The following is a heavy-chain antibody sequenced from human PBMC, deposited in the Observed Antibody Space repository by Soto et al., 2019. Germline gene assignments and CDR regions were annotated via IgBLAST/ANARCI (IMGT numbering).Heavy chain of an antibody. J-gene: IGHJ4*02. Sequence: PSETLSLTCTVSGGSIRNYYWGWIRQPLGERLEWIGNIYYSGSTNYNPSLKSRVTISVDTSKNQFSLKLSSVTAADTAMYYCARFNYFDYWGQGTLVTAPQ. V-gene: IGHV4-59*01. CDR2: IYYSGST. CDR1: GGSIRNYY. CDR3: ARFNYFDY.